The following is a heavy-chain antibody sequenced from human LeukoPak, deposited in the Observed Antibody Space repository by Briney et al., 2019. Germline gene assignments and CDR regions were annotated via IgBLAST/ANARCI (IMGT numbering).Heavy chain of an antibody. Sequence: GGSLRLSCAASGFTFSSYAMSWVRQAPGKGLEWVSAISGSGGSTYYADSVKGRFTISRDNSKNTLYLQMNSLRAEDTAVYYCAKGDSSGYYPEQTFDYWGQGTLVTVSS. D-gene: IGHD3-22*01. V-gene: IGHV3-23*01. CDR3: AKGDSSGYYPEQTFDY. J-gene: IGHJ4*02. CDR1: GFTFSSYA. CDR2: ISGSGGST.